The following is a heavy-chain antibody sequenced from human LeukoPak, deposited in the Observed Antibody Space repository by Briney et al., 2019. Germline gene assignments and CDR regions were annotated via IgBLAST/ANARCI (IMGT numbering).Heavy chain of an antibody. J-gene: IGHJ4*02. V-gene: IGHV4-4*02. CDR2: ILHTGPT. D-gene: IGHD1-26*01. CDR3: VRGGTYYLPY. CDR1: GVSITDNW. Sequence: SETLSLTCAVSGVSITDNWWSWVRQPPGKGLEWVGEILHTGPTNFNPSLKSRVTISMDKSKNQLSLRLNSVTAADTAIYYCVRGGTYYLPYWGQGILVTVSS.